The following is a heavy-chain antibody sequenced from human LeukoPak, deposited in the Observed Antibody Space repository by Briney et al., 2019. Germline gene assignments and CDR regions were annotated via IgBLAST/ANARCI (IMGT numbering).Heavy chain of an antibody. CDR3: ARSSSWLHGFDY. CDR2: IIPIFGTA. V-gene: IGHV1-69*05. CDR1: GGTFSSYA. J-gene: IGHJ4*02. D-gene: IGHD6-13*01. Sequence: ASVKVSCKASGGTFSSYAISWVRQAPGQGLEGMGRIIPIFGTANYAQKFQGRVTITTDESTSTAYMELSTLRSEDTAVYYCARSSSWLHGFDYWGQGTLVTVSS.